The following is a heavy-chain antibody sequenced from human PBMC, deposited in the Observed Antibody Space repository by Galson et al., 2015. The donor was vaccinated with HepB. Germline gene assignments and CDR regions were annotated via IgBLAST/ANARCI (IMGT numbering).Heavy chain of an antibody. Sequence: SVKVSCKASGDTFSSYTLNWVRQAPGQGLEWVARIIPPLDIVDYAQKFQGRVTVAADESTSTAHLDLRDLSSEDTGLYYCVRERTKSGTSVFDYWSLGSLITVSS. J-gene: IGHJ4*02. CDR3: VRERTKSGTSVFDY. V-gene: IGHV1-69*04. CDR2: IIPPLDIV. D-gene: IGHD1-26*01. CDR1: GDTFSSYT.